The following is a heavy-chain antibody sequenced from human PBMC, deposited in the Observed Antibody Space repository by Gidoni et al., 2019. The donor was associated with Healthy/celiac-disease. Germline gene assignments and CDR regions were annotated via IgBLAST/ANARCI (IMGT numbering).Heavy chain of an antibody. CDR3: ARLNQRITMIVVVIAASEYYFDY. D-gene: IGHD3-22*01. V-gene: IGHV1-18*01. J-gene: IGHJ4*02. Sequence: PGQGLEWMGWISAYNGNTNYAQKLQGRVTMTTDTSTSTAYMELRSLRSDDTAVYYCARLNQRITMIVVVIAASEYYFDYWGQGTLVTVSS. CDR2: ISAYNGNT.